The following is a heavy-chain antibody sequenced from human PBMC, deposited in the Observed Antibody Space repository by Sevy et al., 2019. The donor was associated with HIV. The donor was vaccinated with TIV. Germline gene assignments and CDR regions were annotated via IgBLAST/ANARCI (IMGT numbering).Heavy chain of an antibody. CDR3: AERTNDVFCYGMDV. CDR1: GDSVSSIRTS. Sequence: SQTLSLTCAISGDSVSSIRTSWNWIRQSPSRGLEWLGRTYYRSKWYNDYATSVKSRITINADTSKNQVSLQLNSVTPEDTAVYYCAERTNDVFCYGMDVWGQGTTVTVSS. J-gene: IGHJ6*01. V-gene: IGHV6-1*01. CDR2: TYYRSKWYN.